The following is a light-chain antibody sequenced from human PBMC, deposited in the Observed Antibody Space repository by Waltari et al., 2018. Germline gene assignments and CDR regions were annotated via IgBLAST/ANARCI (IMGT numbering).Light chain of an antibody. CDR1: ESINSW. CDR3: QQYNAYALT. V-gene: IGKV1-5*03. J-gene: IGKJ4*01. Sequence: DIQMTQSPSTLSASVGDRVIITCRASESINSWLAWYQQKPGKAPKLLIYKAPSLESGVPSRFSGSGFGTEFALTISSLQPDDFATYYCQQYNAYALTFGGGTKVEIK. CDR2: KAP.